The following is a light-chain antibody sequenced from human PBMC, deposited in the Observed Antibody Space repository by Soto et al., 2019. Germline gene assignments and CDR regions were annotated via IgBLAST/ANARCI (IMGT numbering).Light chain of an antibody. CDR2: DAS. Sequence: DIQMTQSPSTLSASVGDRVTITCRASQSISSWLAWYQQKPGKAPKLLIYDASSLESGVPSRFSGSGSGTEFTLTISSLQPDDFATYYCQQYNSHWTFXKGTKVDIK. CDR3: QQYNSHWT. J-gene: IGKJ1*01. CDR1: QSISSW. V-gene: IGKV1-5*01.